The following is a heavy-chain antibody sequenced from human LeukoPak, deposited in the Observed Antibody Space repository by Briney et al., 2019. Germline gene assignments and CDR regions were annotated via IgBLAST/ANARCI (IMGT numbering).Heavy chain of an antibody. CDR1: EFTFKIYW. D-gene: IGHD6-6*01. J-gene: IGHJ4*02. CDR3: ARESFAARWD. Sequence: GGSLRLSCAASEFTFKIYWMSWVRQAPGKGLEWVANIKQEGSEKYYVDSVKGRFTISRDNAENSLYLQMNSLRAEDTAVYYCARESFAARWDWGQGTLVTVSS. CDR2: IKQEGSEK. V-gene: IGHV3-7*01.